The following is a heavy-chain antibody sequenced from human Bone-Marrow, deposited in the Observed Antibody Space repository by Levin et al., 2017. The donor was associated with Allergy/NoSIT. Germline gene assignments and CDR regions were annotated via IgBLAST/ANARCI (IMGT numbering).Heavy chain of an antibody. CDR1: GFIFSGSE. V-gene: IGHV3-48*03. J-gene: IGHJ4*02. CDR2: IRSASGTSI. Sequence: GGSLRLSCAASGFIFSGSEMNWVRQAPGKGLEWVSYIRSASGTSIYYADSVRGRFTISRDNARNLLYLEMNNLRAEDTGVYYCTRALRYWGQGTLVTVSS. CDR3: TRALRY.